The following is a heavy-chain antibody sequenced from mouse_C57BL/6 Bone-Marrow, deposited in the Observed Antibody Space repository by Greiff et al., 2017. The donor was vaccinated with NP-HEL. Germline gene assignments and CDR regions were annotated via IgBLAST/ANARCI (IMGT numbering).Heavy chain of an antibody. J-gene: IGHJ1*01. D-gene: IGHD1-2*01. CDR1: GFSLTSYA. CDR3: GRNDGYLDD. CDR2: IWPGGGT. V-gene: IGHV2-9-1*01. Sequence: QVQLKQSGPGLVAPSQSLSITCTASGFSLTSYAISWVRQPPGKGLEWLGVIWPGGGTNYNSALKSRLSISKDNSKCKASSKMNRLQTDDTARDYGGRNDGYLDDWGQGTTVTVSS.